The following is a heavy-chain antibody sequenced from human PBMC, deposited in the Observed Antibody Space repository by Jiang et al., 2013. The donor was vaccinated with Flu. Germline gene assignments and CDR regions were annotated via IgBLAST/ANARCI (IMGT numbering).Heavy chain of an antibody. CDR1: GGSFSNYY. J-gene: IGHJ6*02. Sequence: GPGLVKPSETLSLTCTISGGSFSNYYWSWIRQSPGKGLEWLGYIYYSGSAIYNPSLKSRVAISVDTSKNQFSLKLSSMTAADTAFYYCARDGAAMVTPYGMDVWGQGTTVTVSS. CDR2: IYYSGSA. D-gene: IGHD5-18*01. V-gene: IGHV4-59*01. CDR3: ARDGAAMVTPYGMDV.